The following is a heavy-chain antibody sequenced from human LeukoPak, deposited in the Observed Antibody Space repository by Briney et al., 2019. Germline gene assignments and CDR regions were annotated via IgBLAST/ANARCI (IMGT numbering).Heavy chain of an antibody. CDR3: ARGSSWYNYYYYYMDV. CDR1: GGSFSGYY. D-gene: IGHD6-13*01. Sequence: SETLSLTCAVYGGSFSGYYWSWIRQPPGKGLEWIGETNRSGSTNYNPSLKSRVTISVDTSKNQFSLKLSSVTAADTAVYYCARGSSWYNYYYYYMDVWGKGTTVTVSS. CDR2: TNRSGST. V-gene: IGHV4-34*01. J-gene: IGHJ6*03.